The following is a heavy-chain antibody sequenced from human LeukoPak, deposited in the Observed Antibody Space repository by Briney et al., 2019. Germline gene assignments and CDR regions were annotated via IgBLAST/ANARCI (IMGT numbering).Heavy chain of an antibody. CDR2: IYHSGST. CDR3: ARMEKHYFDY. Sequence: PSETLSLTCTVSGYSISSGYYWGWIRQPPGKGLEWIGSIYHSGSTYYNPSLKSRVTISVDTSKNQFSLKLSSVTAADTAVYYCARMEKHYFDYWGQGTLVTVSS. CDR1: GYSISSGYY. J-gene: IGHJ4*02. D-gene: IGHD3-3*01. V-gene: IGHV4-38-2*02.